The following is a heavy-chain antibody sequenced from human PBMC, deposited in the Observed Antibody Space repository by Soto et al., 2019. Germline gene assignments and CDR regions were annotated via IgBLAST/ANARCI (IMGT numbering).Heavy chain of an antibody. V-gene: IGHV1-69*06. Sequence: QVQLVQSGAEVKKPGSSVKVSCKASGGTFSSYAISWVRQAPGQGLEWMGGIIPIFATANYAQKFQGRVTITADKSTSTAYMELSSLRSEDTAVYYCARVELGNSSGGSCSNWFDPWGQGTLVTVSS. D-gene: IGHD2-15*01. CDR2: IIPIFATA. J-gene: IGHJ5*02. CDR3: ARVELGNSSGGSCSNWFDP. CDR1: GGTFSSYA.